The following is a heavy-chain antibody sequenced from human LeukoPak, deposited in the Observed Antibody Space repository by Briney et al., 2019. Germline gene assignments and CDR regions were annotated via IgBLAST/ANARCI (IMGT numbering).Heavy chain of an antibody. J-gene: IGHJ4*02. CDR1: GGSISSSSYY. CDR2: IYYSGST. V-gene: IGHV4-39*07. D-gene: IGHD3-10*01. Sequence: SVTLSLTCTVSGGSISSSSYYWGWIRQPPGKGLEWIGSIYYSGSTYYNPSLKSRVTISVDTSKNQFSLKLSSVTAADTAVYYCARAFRSEASDFANRFDYWGQGTLVTVSS. CDR3: ARAFRSEASDFANRFDY.